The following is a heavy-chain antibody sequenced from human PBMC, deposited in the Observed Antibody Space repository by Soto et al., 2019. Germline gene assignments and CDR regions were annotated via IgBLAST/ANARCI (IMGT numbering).Heavy chain of an antibody. D-gene: IGHD3-22*01. CDR2: ISAYNGYT. CDR3: AKDQVPYLYDISGHHDS. V-gene: IGHV1-18*04. J-gene: IGHJ4*02. CDR1: GYTFSSYG. Sequence: ASVKVSCKGAGYTFSSYGMAWVRQAPGQGLEWMGWISAYNGYTNYGQRFQGRVTMTADTSTRTVYMELRSLRFDETAVYYCAKDQVPYLYDISGHHDSWGQGTLATVSS.